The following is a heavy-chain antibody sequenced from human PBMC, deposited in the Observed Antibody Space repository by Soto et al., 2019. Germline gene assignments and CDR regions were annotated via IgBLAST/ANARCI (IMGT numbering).Heavy chain of an antibody. D-gene: IGHD1-1*01. CDR3: TRRAGKQLHDY. CDR1: GFTFSGSA. CDR2: IRSKANSYAT. Sequence: EVQLVESGGGLVQPGGSLKLSCAASGFTFSGSAMHWVRQASGKGLEWVGRIRSKANSYATAYAASVKGRFTISRDDSKNTAYLQMNSLKTEDTDVYYCTRRAGKQLHDYWGQGTLVTVSS. V-gene: IGHV3-73*01. J-gene: IGHJ4*02.